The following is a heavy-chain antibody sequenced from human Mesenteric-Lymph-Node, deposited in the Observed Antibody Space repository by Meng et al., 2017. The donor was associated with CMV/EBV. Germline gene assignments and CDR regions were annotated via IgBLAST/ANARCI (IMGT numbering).Heavy chain of an antibody. Sequence: ASVKVSCKASGYTFTNYYLHWVRQAPGQGLEWMGIITPNDGSTTYAETFQGRLTMTRDRSTNTVYLELKNLRSEDTALYFCARIGAPAAYTGPAFDIWGQGTMVTVSS. J-gene: IGHJ3*02. V-gene: IGHV1-46*01. CDR1: GYTFTNYY. CDR3: ARIGAPAAYTGPAFDI. CDR2: ITPNDGST. D-gene: IGHD2-2*01.